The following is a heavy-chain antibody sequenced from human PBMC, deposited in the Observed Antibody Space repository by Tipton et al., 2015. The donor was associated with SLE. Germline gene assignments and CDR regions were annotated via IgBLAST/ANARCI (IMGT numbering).Heavy chain of an antibody. CDR3: AGGDAGYSSGWYPGDFDY. D-gene: IGHD6-19*01. J-gene: IGHJ4*01. CDR1: GFTFSSYW. CDR2: IKEDGSEK. V-gene: IGHV3-7*01. Sequence: SLRLSCAASGFTFSSYWMSWVRQAPGKGLEWVANIKEDGSEKYYVDSVKGRFTISRDNAKNSLYLQMNSLGAEDTAVYYCAGGDAGYSSGWYPGDFDYWGHGTLVTVSS.